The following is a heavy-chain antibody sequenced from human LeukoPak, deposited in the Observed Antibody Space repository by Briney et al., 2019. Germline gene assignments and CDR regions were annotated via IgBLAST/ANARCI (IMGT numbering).Heavy chain of an antibody. V-gene: IGHV1-24*01. CDR3: TGGTFYRLLDY. CDR2: FDPGNGET. Sequence: ASVKVSCKVSGYSLTELSMHWVRQAPGKGPEWMGGFDPGNGETIFTKNFQGRVTMTDDTSTDTAYMELSSLRSEDTAVYYCTGGTFYRLLDYWGQGTLVTVSS. CDR1: GYSLTELS. D-gene: IGHD2/OR15-2a*01. J-gene: IGHJ4*02.